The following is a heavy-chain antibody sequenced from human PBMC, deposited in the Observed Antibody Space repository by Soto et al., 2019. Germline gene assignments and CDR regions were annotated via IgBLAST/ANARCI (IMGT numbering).Heavy chain of an antibody. CDR1: GFTVSSYG. J-gene: IGHJ4*02. CDR3: AKEMFPLSVLDSTSPCSDY. Sequence: PGGSLRVSCAASGFTVSSYGIHWVRQPPGKGLEWVAVISYDGSHKFYADSVKGRFTLSRDVSKGTLYLQMNSLRAEDTAVYYCAKEMFPLSVLDSTSPCSDYWCPGPLLTLSS. V-gene: IGHV3-30*18. CDR2: ISYDGSHK. D-gene: IGHD3-22*01.